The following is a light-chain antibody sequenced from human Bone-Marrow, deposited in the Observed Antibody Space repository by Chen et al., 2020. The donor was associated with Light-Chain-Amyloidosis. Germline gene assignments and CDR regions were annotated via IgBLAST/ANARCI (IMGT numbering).Light chain of an antibody. CDR2: EDS. Sequence: SYVLTQPSPVSVAPAQTATIACGGNNIGSTSVHWYQQTPGQASLLVVYEDSDRPSGIPERLSGSNSGNTATLTISRVEAGDEADYYCQVWDRSSDRPVFGGGTKLTVL. V-gene: IGLV3-21*02. J-gene: IGLJ3*02. CDR3: QVWDRSSDRPV. CDR1: NIGSTS.